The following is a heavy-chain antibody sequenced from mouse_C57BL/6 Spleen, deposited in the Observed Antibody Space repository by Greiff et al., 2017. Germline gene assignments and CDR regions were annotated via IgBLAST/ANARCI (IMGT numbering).Heavy chain of an antibody. J-gene: IGHJ2*01. CDR2: IDPNSGGT. D-gene: IGHD1-1*01. Sequence: QVQLQQPGAELVKPGASVKLSCKASGYTFTSYWMHWVKQRPGRGLEWIGRIDPNSGGTKYNEKFKSKATLTVDKSSSTAYMQLSSLTSEDSAVYYCASYYCCGQYYFDYWGQGTTLTVSS. CDR1: GYTFTSYW. V-gene: IGHV1-72*01. CDR3: ASYYCCGQYYFDY.